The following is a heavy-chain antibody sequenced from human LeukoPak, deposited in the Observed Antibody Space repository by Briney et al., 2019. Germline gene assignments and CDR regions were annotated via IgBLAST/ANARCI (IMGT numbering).Heavy chain of an antibody. V-gene: IGHV1-2*02. J-gene: IGHJ6*03. D-gene: IGHD3-10*01. CDR2: INPNSGGT. CDR3: ASSTFMVRGVVQSPYPYMDV. Sequence: ASVRVPCKASGYPVTGDYLHWVRQAPGQGLEWMGWINPNSGGTSYAQKFEDRVTITRDTSVSTVYMELSRLTSGDTAVYYCASSTFMVRGVVQSPYPYMDVWGKGTAVTVSS. CDR1: GYPVTGDY.